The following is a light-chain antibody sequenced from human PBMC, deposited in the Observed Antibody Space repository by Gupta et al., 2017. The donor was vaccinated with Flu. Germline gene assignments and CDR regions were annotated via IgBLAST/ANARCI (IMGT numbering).Light chain of an antibody. CDR2: DAS. Sequence: ATRSASPGERGTLSCTVSLSVSNNVAWYKQKPGQAPRLLIYDASTRATGLPARFSGSGSGTEFPLTISSLQSEDSALYYCQQYNRWPPATFGQGTKVEIK. V-gene: IGKV3-15*01. J-gene: IGKJ1*01. CDR1: LSVSNN. CDR3: QQYNRWPPAT.